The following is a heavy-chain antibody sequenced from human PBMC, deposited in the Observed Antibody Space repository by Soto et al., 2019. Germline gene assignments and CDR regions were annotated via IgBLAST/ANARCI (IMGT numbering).Heavy chain of an antibody. CDR1: GGSISSSSYY. CDR2: IYYSGST. J-gene: IGHJ6*02. CDR3: ASQSSVYYYYGMDV. V-gene: IGHV4-39*01. D-gene: IGHD6-25*01. Sequence: QLQLQESGPGLVKPSETLSLTCTVSGGSISSSSYYWGWIRQPPGKGLEWIGSIYYSGSTYYNPPPKTLLTLSVHTSKNQFALTLSSVPAADTAVYYWASQSSVYYYYGMDVWGQGTTVTVSS.